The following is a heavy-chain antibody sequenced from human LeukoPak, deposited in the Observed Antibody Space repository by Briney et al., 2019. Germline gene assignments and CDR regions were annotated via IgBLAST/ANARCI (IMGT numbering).Heavy chain of an antibody. D-gene: IGHD2-8*01. CDR3: ASPSSHDCTNGVCYCFDY. V-gene: IGHV1-46*01. Sequence: GASVKVSCKASGYTFTSYYMHWVRQAPGQGLEWMGIINPSGGSTSYAQKFQGRVTMTRDTSTSTVYMELSSLRSEDTAVYYCASPSSHDCTNGVCYCFDYWGQGTLVTVSS. CDR1: GYTFTSYY. J-gene: IGHJ4*02. CDR2: INPSGGST.